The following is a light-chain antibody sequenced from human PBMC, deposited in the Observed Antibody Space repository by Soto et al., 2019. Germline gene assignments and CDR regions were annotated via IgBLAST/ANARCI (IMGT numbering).Light chain of an antibody. J-gene: IGKJ2*01. CDR2: GAS. V-gene: IGKV3-15*01. Sequence: EIVMTQSPATLSVSPGERATLSCRASQSVSSNLAWYQQKPGQAPRLLIYGASTRATGIPARFSGSGSGTEFTLTLSSLQSEDFAAYYCQQYNNWPTMYTFGQGTKLEIK. CDR1: QSVSSN. CDR3: QQYNNWPTMYT.